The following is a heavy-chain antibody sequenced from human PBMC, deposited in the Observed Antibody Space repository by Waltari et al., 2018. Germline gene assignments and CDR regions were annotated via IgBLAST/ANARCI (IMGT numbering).Heavy chain of an antibody. Sequence: QVQLVESGGRVGQPGGYVRRSCGVSGFTFNHYALHWVRQAPGKGLEWVATISSNGDNKYYTDSVKGRFAISRDISKNTLHLQMNSLKVDDTALYYCAREATVGGIFGYWGQGTLVTVSS. V-gene: IGHV3-30*09. CDR2: ISSNGDNK. CDR3: AREATVGGIFGY. J-gene: IGHJ4*02. CDR1: GFTFNHYA. D-gene: IGHD3-3*01.